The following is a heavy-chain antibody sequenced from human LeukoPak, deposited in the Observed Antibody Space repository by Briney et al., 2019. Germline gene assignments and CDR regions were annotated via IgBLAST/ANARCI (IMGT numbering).Heavy chain of an antibody. CDR2: ISGSGGST. V-gene: IGHV3-23*01. D-gene: IGHD1-26*01. CDR3: AKDRGGSYYFECAFDI. CDR1: GFTFSSYA. Sequence: GGSLRLSCAASGFTFSSYAMSWVRQAPGKGLEWVSAISGSGGSTYYADSVKGRFTISRDNSKNTLYLQMNSLRAEDTAVYYCAKDRGGSYYFECAFDIRGQGAMVTVSS. J-gene: IGHJ3*02.